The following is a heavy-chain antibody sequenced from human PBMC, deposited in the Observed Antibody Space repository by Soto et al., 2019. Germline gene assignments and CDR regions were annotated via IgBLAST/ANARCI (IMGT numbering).Heavy chain of an antibody. V-gene: IGHV3-30*18. CDR2: ISYDGSNK. J-gene: IGHJ4*02. CDR1: GFTFSSYG. D-gene: IGHD5-18*01. Sequence: GGSLRLSCAASGFTFSSYGMHWVRQAPGKGLEWVAVISYDGSNKYYADSVKGRFTISRDNSKNTLYLQMNSLRAEDTAVYYCAKDGVLRYSYGLDTYYFDYWGQGTLVTVSS. CDR3: AKDGVLRYSYGLDTYYFDY.